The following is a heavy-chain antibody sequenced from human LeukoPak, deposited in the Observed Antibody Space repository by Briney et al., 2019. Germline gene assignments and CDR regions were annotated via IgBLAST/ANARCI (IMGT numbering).Heavy chain of an antibody. CDR3: ARDFTNIRGGGYFDN. J-gene: IGHJ4*02. D-gene: IGHD2/OR15-2a*01. Sequence: GRSLRLSCAASGFPFSSYAMHGLRQAPGKGLEWVAVIWFDGGKIYYADSVKGRFTISRDNSKNTVYLQMNSLRVEDTAVYHCARDFTNIRGGGYFDNWGQGTLVTVSS. V-gene: IGHV3-33*01. CDR2: IWFDGGKI. CDR1: GFPFSSYA.